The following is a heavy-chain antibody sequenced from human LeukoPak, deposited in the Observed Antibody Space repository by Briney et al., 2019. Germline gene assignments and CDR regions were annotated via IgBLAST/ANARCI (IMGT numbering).Heavy chain of an antibody. CDR1: GGSISSYY. J-gene: IGHJ5*02. CDR3: ARPYYYDSRIDP. CDR2: IYTSGST. D-gene: IGHD3-22*01. Sequence: PSETLSLTCTVSGGSISSYYWSWIRQPPGKGLEWIGYIYTSGSTNYNPSLKSRVTISVDTSKNQFSLKLSSVTAADTAVYYCARPYYYDSRIDPWGQGTRVTVSS. V-gene: IGHV4-4*09.